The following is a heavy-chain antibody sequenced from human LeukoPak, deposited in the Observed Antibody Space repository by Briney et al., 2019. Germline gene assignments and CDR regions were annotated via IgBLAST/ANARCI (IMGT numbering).Heavy chain of an antibody. CDR2: INPNNGGT. CDR3: ATMPLRRPSITMIVVVRGSFDY. V-gene: IGHV1-2*02. CDR1: GYTFTYYY. Sequence: VGSVKVSCKSSGYTFTYYYMHWVRQAPGQGLEWMGWINPNNGGTNYAQKFQGRVTITTDESTSTAYMELSSLRSEDTAVYYCATMPLRRPSITMIVVVRGSFDYWGQGTLVTVSS. J-gene: IGHJ4*02. D-gene: IGHD3-22*01.